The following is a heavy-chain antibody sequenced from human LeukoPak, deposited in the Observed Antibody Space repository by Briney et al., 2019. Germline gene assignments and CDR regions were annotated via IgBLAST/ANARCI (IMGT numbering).Heavy chain of an antibody. CDR3: ARDPSTVTTRHLDY. J-gene: IGHJ4*02. V-gene: IGHV1-2*02. Sequence: ASVKVSCKASGYTXTGYYMHWVRQAPGQGLEWMGWINPDSGDTNYAQTFQGRVTVTRDTSIRTVYLELSRLRSDDTAVYYCARDPSTVTTRHLDYWGQGTLVTVSS. D-gene: IGHD4-17*01. CDR2: INPDSGDT. CDR1: GYTXTGYY.